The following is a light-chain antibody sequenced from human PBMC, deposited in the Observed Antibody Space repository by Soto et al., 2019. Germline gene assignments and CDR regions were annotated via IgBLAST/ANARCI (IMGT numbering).Light chain of an antibody. J-gene: IGKJ3*01. Sequence: EIVVTHSLATLSVSPGERATLSCRASQSLDSNLAWYRQKPGQAPRLLIYDATTRATGIPARFSGSGSGTEFTLTISSLQSEDFAIYYCQQYKSWPFTFGPGTKVEIK. CDR2: DAT. CDR1: QSLDSN. V-gene: IGKV3-15*01. CDR3: QQYKSWPFT.